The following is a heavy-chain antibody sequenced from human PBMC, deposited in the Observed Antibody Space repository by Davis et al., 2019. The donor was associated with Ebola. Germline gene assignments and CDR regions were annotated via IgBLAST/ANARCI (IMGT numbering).Heavy chain of an antibody. D-gene: IGHD3-10*01. CDR1: GFTFSSYG. V-gene: IGHV3-30*03. CDR3: VRDNWFGGMEV. Sequence: GGSLRLSCAASGFTFSSYGMHWVRQAPGKGLEWVAIISYDGINKYFGDSVKGRFTISRDNSKNTLYLQMNSLRGEDTAIYKCVRDNWFGGMEVWGQGTTVTVSS. CDR2: ISYDGINK. J-gene: IGHJ6*02.